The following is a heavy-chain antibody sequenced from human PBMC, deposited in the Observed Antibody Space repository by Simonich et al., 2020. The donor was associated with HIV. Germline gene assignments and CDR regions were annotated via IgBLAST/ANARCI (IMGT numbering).Heavy chain of an antibody. CDR1: GFTFDDYA. CDR3: AKDRYSSSSGSFDY. D-gene: IGHD6-6*01. V-gene: IGHV3-9*03. CDR2: IGCNIGSR. Sequence: EVQLVESGGGLVQPGRSLRLSCAASGFTFDDYAMHWVRQAPGKVLELVSGIGCNIGSRGYADSLKGRFTISRDNAKNSLYLQMNSLRAEDMALYYCAKDRYSSSSGSFDYWGQGTLVTVSS. J-gene: IGHJ4*02.